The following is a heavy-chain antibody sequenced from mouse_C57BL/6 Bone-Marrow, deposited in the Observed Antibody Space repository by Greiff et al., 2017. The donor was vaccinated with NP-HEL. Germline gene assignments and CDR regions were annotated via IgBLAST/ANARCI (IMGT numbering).Heavy chain of an antibody. CDR3: ARAPYSTGYFDV. V-gene: IGHV5-4*03. D-gene: IGHD2-5*01. J-gene: IGHJ1*03. CDR1: GFTFSSYA. Sequence: DVMLVESGGGLVKPGGSLKLSCAASGFTFSSYAMSWVRQTPEKRLEWVATISDGGSYTYYPDNVKGRFTISRDNAKNNLYLQMSHLKSEDTAMYYCARAPYSTGYFDVWGTGTTVTVSS. CDR2: ISDGGSYT.